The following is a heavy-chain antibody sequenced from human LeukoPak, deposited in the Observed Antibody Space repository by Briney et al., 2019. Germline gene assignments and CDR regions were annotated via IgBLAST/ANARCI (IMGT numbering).Heavy chain of an antibody. Sequence: ASVKVSRKASGYTFTGYYMHWVRQAPGQGLEWMGWINPNSGGTNYAQKFQGRVTMTRDTSISTAYMELSRLRSDDTAVYYCARVPKYYDFWSGYLDYWGQGTLVTVSS. CDR1: GYTFTGYY. CDR3: ARVPKYYDFWSGYLDY. J-gene: IGHJ4*02. CDR2: INPNSGGT. V-gene: IGHV1-2*02. D-gene: IGHD3-3*01.